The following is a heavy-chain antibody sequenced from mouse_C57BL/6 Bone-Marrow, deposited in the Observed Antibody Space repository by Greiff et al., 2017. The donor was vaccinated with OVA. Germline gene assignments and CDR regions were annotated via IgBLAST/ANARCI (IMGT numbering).Heavy chain of an antibody. Sequence: EVQVVESGGGLVQPGGSLKLSCAASGFTFSDYYMYWVRQTPEKRLEWVAYISNGGGSTYYPDTVKGRFTISRDNAKNTLYLQMSRLKSEDTAMYYCARQGHYYGSSYGGNAMDYWGQGTSVTVSS. J-gene: IGHJ4*01. V-gene: IGHV5-12*01. CDR2: ISNGGGST. CDR3: ARQGHYYGSSYGGNAMDY. D-gene: IGHD1-1*01. CDR1: GFTFSDYY.